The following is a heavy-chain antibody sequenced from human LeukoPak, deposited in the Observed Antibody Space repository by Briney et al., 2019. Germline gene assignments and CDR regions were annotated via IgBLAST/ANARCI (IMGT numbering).Heavy chain of an antibody. J-gene: IGHJ6*03. CDR1: GFTFSSYS. V-gene: IGHV3-21*01. CDR3: AKTRTLPKKNYYYYYMDV. Sequence: GGSLRLSCAASGFTFSSYSMNWVRQAPGKGLEWVSSISSSSSYIYYADSVKGRFTISRDNAKNSLYLQMNSLRAEDTAVYYCAKTRTLPKKNYYYYYMDVWGKGTTVTVSS. D-gene: IGHD1-7*01. CDR2: ISSSSSYI.